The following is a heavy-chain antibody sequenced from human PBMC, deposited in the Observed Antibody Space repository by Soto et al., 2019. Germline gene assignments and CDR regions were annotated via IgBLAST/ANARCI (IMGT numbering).Heavy chain of an antibody. CDR2: IWYDGSNK. CDR3: ARDPGGYGMDV. J-gene: IGHJ6*02. Sequence: WGSLRLSCSASGFTFSSYGMHWVRQAPGKGLEWVAVIWYDGSNKYYADSVKGRFTISRDNSKNTLYLQMNSLRAEDTAVYYCARDPGGYGMDVWGQGTTVTVSS. CDR1: GFTFSSYG. V-gene: IGHV3-33*01. D-gene: IGHD3-10*01.